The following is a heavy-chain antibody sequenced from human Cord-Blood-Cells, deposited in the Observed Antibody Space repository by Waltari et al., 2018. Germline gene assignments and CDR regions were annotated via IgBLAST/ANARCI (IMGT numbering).Heavy chain of an antibody. CDR1: GFTFSSYW. Sequence: EVQLVESGGGLVQPGGSLRLSCAASGFTFSSYWMSWVRQAPGKVLEWVANIKQDGSEKYNVDSVKGRFTISRDNAKNSLYLQMNSLRAEDTAVYYCAGVGPLGFVELLYYFDYWGQGTLVTVSS. CDR3: AGVGPLGFVELLYYFDY. V-gene: IGHV3-7*01. J-gene: IGHJ4*02. D-gene: IGHD3-10*01. CDR2: IKQDGSEK.